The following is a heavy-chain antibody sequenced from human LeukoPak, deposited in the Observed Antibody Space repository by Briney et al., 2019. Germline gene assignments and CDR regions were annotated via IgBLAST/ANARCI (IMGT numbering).Heavy chain of an antibody. J-gene: IGHJ6*03. CDR3: ARSYYDFWSGYYYYYYMDV. Sequence: PSETLSLTCTVSGYSISSGYYWGWIRQPPGKGLEWIGRIYTSGSTNYNPSLKSRVTISVDTSKNQFSLKLSSVTAADTAVYYCARSYYDFWSGYYYYYYMDVWGKGTTVTVSS. V-gene: IGHV4-38-2*02. CDR1: GYSISSGYY. CDR2: IYTSGST. D-gene: IGHD3-3*01.